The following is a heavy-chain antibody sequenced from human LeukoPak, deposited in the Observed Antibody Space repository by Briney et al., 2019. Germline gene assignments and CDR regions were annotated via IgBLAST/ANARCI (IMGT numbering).Heavy chain of an antibody. CDR3: ARVRITGTGRVWFDP. V-gene: IGHV4-59*01. CDR1: GFNFRAYW. J-gene: IGHJ5*02. D-gene: IGHD1-7*01. Sequence: GSLRLSCTTSGFNFRAYWMGWIRQPRGKGLEWIGYIYYSGSTNYDPSLKSRVSISVVTSTNQVSLKLSSVTAADTAVYYCARVRITGTGRVWFDPWGQGTLVTVSS. CDR2: IYYSGST.